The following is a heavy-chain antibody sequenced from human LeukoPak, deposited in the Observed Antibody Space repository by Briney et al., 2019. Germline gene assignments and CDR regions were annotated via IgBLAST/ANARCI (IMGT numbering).Heavy chain of an antibody. CDR1: GYSIRRGYF. D-gene: IGHD2-2*01. CDR3: ARAHDSPSSPWTIDP. Sequence: PSETLSLTCAVSGYSIRRGYFWAWIRQPPGKGLECIGSINHSGDTYYNPSLKSRVTISVDTSKNQFSLKLTSVTAADTAEYYCARAHDSPSSPWTIDPWGRGTLVTVSS. J-gene: IGHJ5*02. CDR2: INHSGDT. V-gene: IGHV4-38-2*01.